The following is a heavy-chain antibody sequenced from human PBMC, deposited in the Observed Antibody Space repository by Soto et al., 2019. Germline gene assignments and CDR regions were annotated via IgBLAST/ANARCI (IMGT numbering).Heavy chain of an antibody. D-gene: IGHD5-18*01. V-gene: IGHV3-9*01. CDR1: GFTFDDYA. J-gene: IGHJ4*02. CDR2: ISWNSGSI. CDR3: AKDANFERYTYGWDY. Sequence: GGSLRLSGAASGFTFDDYAIHWVRQAPWKGLEWVSGISWNSGSIGYADSVKGRFTISRDKAKNYLYLQMNSLRAEDTALYYCAKDANFERYTYGWDYWGQRTLVTVSS.